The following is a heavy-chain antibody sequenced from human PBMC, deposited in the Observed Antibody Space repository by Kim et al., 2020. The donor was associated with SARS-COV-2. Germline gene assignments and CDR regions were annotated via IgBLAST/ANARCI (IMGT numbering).Heavy chain of an antibody. V-gene: IGHV4-34*01. CDR3: ARGGGRGYSYGYISSRWFDP. CDR1: GGSFSGYY. J-gene: IGHJ5*02. CDR2: INHSGST. D-gene: IGHD5-18*01. Sequence: SETLSLTCAVYGGSFSGYYWSWIRQPPGKGLEWIGEINHSGSTNYNPSLKSRVTISVDTSKNQFSLKLSSVTAADTAVYYCARGGGRGYSYGYISSRWFDPWGQGTLVTVSS.